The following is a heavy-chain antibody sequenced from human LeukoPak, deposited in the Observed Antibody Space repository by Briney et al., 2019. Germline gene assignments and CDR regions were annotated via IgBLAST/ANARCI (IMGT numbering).Heavy chain of an antibody. J-gene: IGHJ4*02. CDR2: IYYTGNT. CDR3: ARSYNSGSYYPFYFDF. Sequence: ASETLSLTCTVSGGSISSHYWSWIRQPPGKGLEWIGHIYYTGNTNYGPSLMSRVTISVDTSKNYFSLKLNSVTAADTAVYYCARSYNSGSYYPFYFDFWGQEALVTVSS. V-gene: IGHV4-59*11. CDR1: GGSISSHY. D-gene: IGHD3-10*01.